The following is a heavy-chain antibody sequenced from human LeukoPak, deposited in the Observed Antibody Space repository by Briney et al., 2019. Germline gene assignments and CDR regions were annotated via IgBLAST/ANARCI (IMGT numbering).Heavy chain of an antibody. CDR1: GFTFDDYA. Sequence: QTGGSLRLSCAASGFTFDDYAMHWVRQAPGKGLEWVSLISWDGGSTYYADSVKGRLTISRDNSKNSLYLQMNSLRAEDTALYYCAKESKDPPRGGNYFDYWGQGTLVTVSS. CDR3: AKESKDPPRGGNYFDY. J-gene: IGHJ4*02. CDR2: ISWDGGST. D-gene: IGHD3-16*01. V-gene: IGHV3-43D*03.